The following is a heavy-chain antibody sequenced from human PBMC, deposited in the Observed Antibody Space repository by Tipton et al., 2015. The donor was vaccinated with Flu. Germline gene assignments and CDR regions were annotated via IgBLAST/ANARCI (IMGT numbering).Heavy chain of an antibody. CDR3: ARHRGTAARPTHSNWFAP. Sequence: QLVQSGAEVKKPGESLKISCKGSGYSFTSYWIGWVRQMPGKGLEWMGIIYPGDSDTKYSPSFQGQVTISADKSISTAYLQWSSQNASDPAMYYCARHRGTAARPTHSNWFAPWGQGTLVSVSS. D-gene: IGHD6-6*01. CDR2: IYPGDSDT. V-gene: IGHV5-51*01. J-gene: IGHJ5*02. CDR1: GYSFTSYW.